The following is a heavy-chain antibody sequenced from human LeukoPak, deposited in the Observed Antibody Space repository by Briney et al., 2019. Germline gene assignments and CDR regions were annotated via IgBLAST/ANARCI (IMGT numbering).Heavy chain of an antibody. CDR2: IYTSGST. V-gene: IGHV4-4*07. CDR1: GGSISSYY. CDR3: ARATYCSSTSCYGFDY. J-gene: IGHJ4*02. D-gene: IGHD2-2*01. Sequence: PSETLSLTCTVSGGSISSYYWSWIRQPAGKGLERIGRIYTSGSTNYNPSLKRRVTMSVDTSKNQFSLKLSSVTAADTAVYYCARATYCSSTSCYGFDYWGQGTLVTVSS.